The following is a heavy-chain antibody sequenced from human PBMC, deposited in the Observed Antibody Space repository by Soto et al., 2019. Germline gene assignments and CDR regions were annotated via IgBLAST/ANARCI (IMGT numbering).Heavy chain of an antibody. Sequence: LSLTCTVSGGSITTGGYYWSWIRQLPGKGLEWIGHGYYSESTYYNPSLKSRVSISLDTSKNQFSLKLSFVTAADTAMYYCARTKCSGGSCYSWSLAYWGQGTPVTVS. CDR3: ARTKCSGGSCYSWSLAY. CDR1: GGSITTGGYY. D-gene: IGHD2-15*01. CDR2: GYYSEST. J-gene: IGHJ4*02. V-gene: IGHV4-31*03.